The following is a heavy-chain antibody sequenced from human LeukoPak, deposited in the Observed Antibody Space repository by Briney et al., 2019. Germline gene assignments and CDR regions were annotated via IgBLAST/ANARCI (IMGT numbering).Heavy chain of an antibody. CDR1: GGSISSYY. CDR3: AGYGSGSYYPAFDY. D-gene: IGHD3-10*01. CDR2: IYYSGST. Sequence: SETLSLTCTVSGGSISSYYWSWIRQPPGKGLEWIGYIYYSGSTNYNPSLKSRVTISVDTSKNQFSLKLSSVTAADTAVYYCAGYGSGSYYPAFDYWGQGTLVTVSS. V-gene: IGHV4-59*01. J-gene: IGHJ4*02.